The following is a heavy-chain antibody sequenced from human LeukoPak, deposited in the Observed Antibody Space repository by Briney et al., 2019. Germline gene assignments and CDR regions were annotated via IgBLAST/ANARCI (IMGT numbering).Heavy chain of an antibody. V-gene: IGHV5-51*01. D-gene: IGHD6-13*01. J-gene: IGHJ3*02. CDR3: ARGFPGLAAAGPYDAFDI. CDR2: IYPGDSDT. Sequence: GESLKISCKGSGYSFTSYWIGWVRQMPGKGLEWMGIIYPGDSDTRYSPSFQGQVTISADKSISTAYLQWSSLKASDTAMYYCARGFPGLAAAGPYDAFDIWGQGTMVTVSS. CDR1: GYSFTSYW.